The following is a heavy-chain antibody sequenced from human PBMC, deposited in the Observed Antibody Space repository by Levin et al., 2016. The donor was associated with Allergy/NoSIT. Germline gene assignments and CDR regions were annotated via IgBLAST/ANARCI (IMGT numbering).Heavy chain of an antibody. CDR3: VREVGATFDY. J-gene: IGHJ4*02. Sequence: SETLSLTCNVSGGPMTTYYWTWIRQPPGKGLEWIGYILDNGSTNYNPSLKSRVTMSVDTSKNQFSLILRSVTAADTAVYYCVREVGATFDYWGQGAPVTVSS. CDR2: ILDNGST. D-gene: IGHD1-26*01. V-gene: IGHV4-59*01. CDR1: GGPMTTYY.